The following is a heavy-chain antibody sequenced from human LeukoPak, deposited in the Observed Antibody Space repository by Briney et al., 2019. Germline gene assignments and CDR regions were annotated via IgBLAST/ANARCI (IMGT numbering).Heavy chain of an antibody. CDR3: ARDFMEPLTWIPQYYFDY. Sequence: GGSLRLSCAASGFTFSSYAMSWVRQAPGKGLEWVSAITGSGGSTYYADSVKGRFTISRDNSKNTLYLQMNTLRAEDTAVYYCARDFMEPLTWIPQYYFDYWGQGTLVTVSS. CDR2: ITGSGGST. J-gene: IGHJ4*02. V-gene: IGHV3-23*01. D-gene: IGHD5-18*01. CDR1: GFTFSSYA.